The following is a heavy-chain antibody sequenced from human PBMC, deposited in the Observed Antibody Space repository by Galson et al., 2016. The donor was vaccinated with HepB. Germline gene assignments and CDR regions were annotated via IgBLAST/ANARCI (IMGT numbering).Heavy chain of an antibody. CDR2: ISGSGGSI. J-gene: IGHJ4*02. CDR1: GFIFSDYY. V-gene: IGHV3-11*01. CDR3: ARARLNFGDSPYFDS. Sequence: SLRLSCAASGFIFSDYYMSWIRQAPGKGLEWISYISGSGGSIYYADSVKGRLMISRDNAKNSLLLQMNSLRVEETALYYCARARLNFGDSPYFDSWGQGTLVTVSS. D-gene: IGHD4-17*01.